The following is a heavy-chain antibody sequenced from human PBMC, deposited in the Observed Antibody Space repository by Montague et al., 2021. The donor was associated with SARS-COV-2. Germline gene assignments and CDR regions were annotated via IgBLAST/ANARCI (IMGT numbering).Heavy chain of an antibody. CDR3: AKVRSGSYWGCFDY. D-gene: IGHD3-10*01. V-gene: IGHV3-9*01. J-gene: IGHJ4*02. CDR2: ISWKSGST. Sequence: SLRLSCAASGFNFDDYAMHWVRQAPGKGLEWVSGISWKSGSTGYSDSVKGRFTISRDNAKNSLYLQMNSLRAEDTAFYYCAKVRSGSYWGCFDYWGQGTLVTVSS. CDR1: GFNFDDYA.